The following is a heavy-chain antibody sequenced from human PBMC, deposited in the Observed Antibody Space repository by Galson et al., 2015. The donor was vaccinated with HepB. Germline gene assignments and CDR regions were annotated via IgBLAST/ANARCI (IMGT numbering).Heavy chain of an antibody. J-gene: IGHJ3*02. V-gene: IGHV3-33*01. CDR3: AREYYDFWSGYYPLERGDASDI. Sequence: SLGLSCAASGFTFSSYGMHWVRQAPGEGLEWVAVIWYDGSNKYYADSVKGRFTISRDNSKNTLYLQMNSLRAEDTAVYYCAREYYDFWSGYYPLERGDASDIWGQGTMVTVSS. D-gene: IGHD3-3*01. CDR2: IWYDGSNK. CDR1: GFTFSSYG.